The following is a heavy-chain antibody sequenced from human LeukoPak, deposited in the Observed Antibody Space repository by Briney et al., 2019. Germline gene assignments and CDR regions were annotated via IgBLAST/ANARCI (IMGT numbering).Heavy chain of an antibody. D-gene: IGHD5-12*01. Sequence: GGSLRLSCAASGFTLSNHWMIWVRQAPGKGLECVANIKQDGIEKYYLDSVKGRSTISRDNAKNSVYLQMNSLRVEDTAVYYCARETIVATISAFDIWGQGTMVTVSS. V-gene: IGHV3-7*01. CDR2: IKQDGIEK. CDR1: GFTLSNHW. J-gene: IGHJ3*02. CDR3: ARETIVATISAFDI.